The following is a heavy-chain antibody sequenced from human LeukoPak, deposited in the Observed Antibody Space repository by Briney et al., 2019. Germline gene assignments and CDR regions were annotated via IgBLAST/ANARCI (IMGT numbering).Heavy chain of an antibody. J-gene: IGHJ4*02. Sequence: PGGSLRLSCAASGFTFTDYWMHWVRQAPGKGLVWVSRVNSDGSSTPYADSVKGRFTISRDNARNTLYLQMNSLRAEDTAGYYCARWGESRDGYSPGYCWGQGTLVTVSS. CDR2: VNSDGSST. CDR3: ARWGESRDGYSPGYC. CDR1: GFTFTDYW. D-gene: IGHD5-24*01. V-gene: IGHV3-74*01.